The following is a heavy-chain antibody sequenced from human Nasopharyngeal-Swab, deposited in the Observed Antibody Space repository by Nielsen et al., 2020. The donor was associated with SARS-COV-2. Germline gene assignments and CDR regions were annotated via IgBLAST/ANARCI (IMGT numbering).Heavy chain of an antibody. CDR1: GFTVSSNY. D-gene: IGHD2/OR15-2a*01. V-gene: IGHV3-23*01. CDR3: AKDLRGPYFF. CDR2: ISGSGDISGSGGST. J-gene: IGHJ4*02. Sequence: GGSLRLSCAASGFTVSSNYMSWVRQAPGKGLEWVAAISGSGDISGSGGSTYYADSVKARFTISRDNSKNTLSLQMNSLRAEDTALYYCAKDLRGPYFFWGQGTLVTVSS.